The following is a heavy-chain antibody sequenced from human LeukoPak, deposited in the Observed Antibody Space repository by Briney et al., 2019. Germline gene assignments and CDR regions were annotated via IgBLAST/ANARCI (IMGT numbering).Heavy chain of an antibody. CDR2: IYSGGST. J-gene: IGHJ4*02. Sequence: TGGSLRLSCAASGFTVSSNYMSWVRQAPGKGLEWVSVIYSGGSTYYADSVKGRFTISRDNSKNTLYLQMNSLRAEDTAVYYCARSGYCSSTSCSGDYWGQGTLVTVSS. V-gene: IGHV3-53*01. CDR3: ARSGYCSSTSCSGDY. CDR1: GFTVSSNY. D-gene: IGHD2-2*01.